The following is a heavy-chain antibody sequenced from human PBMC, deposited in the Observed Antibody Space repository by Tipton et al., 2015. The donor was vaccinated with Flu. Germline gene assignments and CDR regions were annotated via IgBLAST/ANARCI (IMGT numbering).Heavy chain of an antibody. CDR1: GGSFSGYY. J-gene: IGHJ4*02. Sequence: TLSLTCAVYGGSFSGYYWSWIRQPPGKGLEWIGEINHSGSTNYNPSLKSRVTISVDTSKNQFSLKLSSVTAADTAVYYCAREFLFFGELSTAYYFDSWGQGTLVTVSS. CDR3: AREFLFFGELSTAYYFDS. CDR2: INHSGST. D-gene: IGHD3-16*01. V-gene: IGHV4-34*01.